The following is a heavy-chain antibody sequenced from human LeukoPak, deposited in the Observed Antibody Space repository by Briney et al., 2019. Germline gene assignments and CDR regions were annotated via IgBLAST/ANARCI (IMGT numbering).Heavy chain of an antibody. CDR2: VSKSGGTM. CDR3: ATAVI. J-gene: IGHJ3*02. Sequence: GGSLRLSCEASGFTFSSYETNWFRQAPGKGLEWVSYVSKSGGTMKNADSVKGRFTVSRDNAKNSLYLQMNSLTAEDTAVYYCATAVIRGRGTMVTVSS. CDR1: GFTFSSYE. V-gene: IGHV3-48*03.